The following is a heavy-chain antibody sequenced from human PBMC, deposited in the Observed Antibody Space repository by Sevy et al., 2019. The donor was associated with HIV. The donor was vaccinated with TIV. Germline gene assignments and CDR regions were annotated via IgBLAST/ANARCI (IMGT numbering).Heavy chain of an antibody. D-gene: IGHD1-26*01. V-gene: IGHV3-7*01. CDR2: IKQDGSEK. CDR1: GFTFSSYG. Sequence: GGSLRLSCAASGFTFSSYGMSWVRQAPGKGLEWVANIKQDGSEKYYVDSVKGRFTISRDNAKNSLYLQMNSLRAEDTAVYYCARERWELLRIMDYWGQGTLVTVSS. J-gene: IGHJ4*02. CDR3: ARERWELLRIMDY.